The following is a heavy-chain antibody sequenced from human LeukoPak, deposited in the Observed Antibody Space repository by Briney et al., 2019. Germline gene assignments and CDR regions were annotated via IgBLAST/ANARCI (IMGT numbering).Heavy chain of an antibody. CDR1: GGSIRSYY. J-gene: IGHJ5*02. CDR3: ARHAAVEGSSGWSPLWWFDP. Sequence: SETLSLTCTVSGGSIRSYYWSWIRQPPGKGLEWIGYMHHSGSTKHNPYLKSRVAISVDTSKSQFSLKLSSVTAADTAVYYCARHAAVEGSSGWSPLWWFDPWGQGTLVTVSS. V-gene: IGHV4-59*08. CDR2: MHHSGST. D-gene: IGHD6-19*01.